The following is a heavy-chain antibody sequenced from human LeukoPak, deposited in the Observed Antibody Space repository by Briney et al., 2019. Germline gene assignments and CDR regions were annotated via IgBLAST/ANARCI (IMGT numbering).Heavy chain of an antibody. V-gene: IGHV3-48*01. D-gene: IGHD2-15*01. CDR3: ASSYCNGGTCYSTGELDY. CDR1: GFTFSSYN. Sequence: GGSLRLSCAASGFTFSSYNMIWVRPAPGKGLEWVSYISSSSTTIYYADSVKGRFTISRDNAKNSLYLQMNCLRAEDTAVYYCASSYCNGGTCYSTGELDYWGQGTLVTVSS. CDR2: ISSSSTTI. J-gene: IGHJ4*02.